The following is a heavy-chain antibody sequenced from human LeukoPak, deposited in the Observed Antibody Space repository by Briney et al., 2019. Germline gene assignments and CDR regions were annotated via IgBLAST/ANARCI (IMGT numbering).Heavy chain of an antibody. D-gene: IGHD2-21*01. J-gene: IGHJ4*02. CDR1: GFTFSSYS. CDR2: ISRSSSYI. CDR3: ARGAYCGGDCPLPNSLY. V-gene: IGHV3-21*06. Sequence: GGSLRLSCAASGFTFSSYSMNWVRQAPGKGLEWVSSISRSSSYIYYADSVKGRFTISRDNAKNSMYLQMNSLRAEDTAVYYCARGAYCGGDCPLPNSLYWGRGTLVTVSS.